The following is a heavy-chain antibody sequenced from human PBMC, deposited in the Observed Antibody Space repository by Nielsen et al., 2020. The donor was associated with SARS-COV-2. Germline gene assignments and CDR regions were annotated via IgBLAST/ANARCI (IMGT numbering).Heavy chain of an antibody. Sequence: GGSLRLSCAASGFTFSNAWMSWVRQAPGKGLEWVGRIKSKTDGGTTDYAAPVKGRFTISRDNAKNSLYLQMNSLRAEDTAVYYCARVITDGNYYYYYGMDVWGQGTTVTVSS. CDR1: GFTFSNAW. J-gene: IGHJ6*02. D-gene: IGHD3-10*01. CDR3: ARVITDGNYYYYYGMDV. V-gene: IGHV3-15*01. CDR2: IKSKTDGGTT.